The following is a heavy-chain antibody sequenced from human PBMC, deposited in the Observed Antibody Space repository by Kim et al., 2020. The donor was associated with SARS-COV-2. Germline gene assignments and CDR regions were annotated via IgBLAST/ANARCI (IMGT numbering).Heavy chain of an antibody. CDR2: INGDGRSI. CDR3: ARARFDP. CDR1: GFTFTAYS. J-gene: IGHJ5*02. V-gene: IGHV3-74*01. Sequence: VGSLRLSCAASGFTFTAYSMHWVRQAPGKGLVWVSRINGDGRSINYADSVKGRFTISKDDAETTLYLQMNSLRAEDTAVYYCARARFDPWGQGTLVTVSS.